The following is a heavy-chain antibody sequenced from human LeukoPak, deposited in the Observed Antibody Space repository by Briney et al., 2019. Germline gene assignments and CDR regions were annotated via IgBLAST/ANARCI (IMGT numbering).Heavy chain of an antibody. CDR3: ADSSSPTYYFDY. Sequence: ASVKVSCKASGYTFTGYYMHWVRQAPGQGLEWMGWINPSSGGTNYAQKFQGRVTMTRDTSISTAYMELSRLRSDDTAVYYCADSSSPTYYFDYWGQGTLVTVSS. CDR2: INPSSGGT. CDR1: GYTFTGYY. D-gene: IGHD6-6*01. J-gene: IGHJ4*02. V-gene: IGHV1-2*02.